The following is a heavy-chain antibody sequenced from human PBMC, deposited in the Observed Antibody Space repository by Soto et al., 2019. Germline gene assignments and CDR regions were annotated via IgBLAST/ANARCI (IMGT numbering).Heavy chain of an antibody. V-gene: IGHV3-30*03. Sequence: GGSLRLSCAASGFTFSSYGMHWVRQAPGKGLEWVAVISYDGSNKYYPDSVNVRFTIARDNSKNTLYLQMNSLRAEDTAVYYGGNFSEYCSSTSCTGFDYWGQGTLVTVSS. D-gene: IGHD2-2*01. CDR3: GNFSEYCSSTSCTGFDY. J-gene: IGHJ4*02. CDR1: GFTFSSYG. CDR2: ISYDGSNK.